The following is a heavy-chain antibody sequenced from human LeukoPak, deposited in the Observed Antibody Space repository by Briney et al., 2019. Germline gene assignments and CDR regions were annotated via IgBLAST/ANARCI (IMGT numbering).Heavy chain of an antibody. D-gene: IGHD6-19*01. CDR2: IYYSGST. CDR1: GGSISSGGYY. V-gene: IGHV4-31*03. CDR3: ARAASGWYNLGAFDI. Sequence: SETLSLTCTVSGGSISSGGYYWSWIRQHPGKGLEWIGYIYYSGSTYYNPSLKSRVTISVDTSKNQFSLKLSSVTAADTAVYYCARAASGWYNLGAFDIWGQGTMVTASS. J-gene: IGHJ3*02.